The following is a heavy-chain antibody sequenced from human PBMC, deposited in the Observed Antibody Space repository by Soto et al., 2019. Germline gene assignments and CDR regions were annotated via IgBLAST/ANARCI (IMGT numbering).Heavy chain of an antibody. D-gene: IGHD2-15*01. J-gene: IGHJ6*02. Sequence: PGESLKISCKGSGYSFTTYWIGWVRQMPGKSLEWMGIIYPGDSDTRYSPSFQGQVTISADKSIRTAYLQWSSLKASDTAMYYCAKGGTEYYYGMDVWGQGTTVTVSS. V-gene: IGHV5-51*01. CDR1: GYSFTTYW. CDR3: AKGGTEYYYGMDV. CDR2: IYPGDSDT.